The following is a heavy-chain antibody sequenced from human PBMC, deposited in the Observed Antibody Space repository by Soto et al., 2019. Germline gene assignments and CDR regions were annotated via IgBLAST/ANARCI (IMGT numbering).Heavy chain of an antibody. D-gene: IGHD2-2*01. Sequence: PGGSLRLSCAASGFTFSSYSMNWVRQAPGKGLEWVSSISSSSSYIYYADSVKGRFTISRDNAKNSLYLQMNSLRAEDTAVYYCARDGRVVSCSSTSCPSDYWGQGTLVTVSS. CDR1: GFTFSSYS. CDR3: ARDGRVVSCSSTSCPSDY. J-gene: IGHJ4*02. CDR2: ISSSSSYI. V-gene: IGHV3-21*01.